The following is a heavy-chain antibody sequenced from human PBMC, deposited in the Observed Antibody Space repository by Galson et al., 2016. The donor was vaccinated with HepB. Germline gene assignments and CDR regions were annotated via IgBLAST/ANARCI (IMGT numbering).Heavy chain of an antibody. CDR2: INAGNGRT. V-gene: IGHV1-3*01. CDR1: GYTFIDYT. CDR3: ARTGSNYFYVLDV. Sequence: SVKVSCKGSGYTFIDYTIHWVRQTPGQRLEWLGWINAGNGRTRYSQSFQGRLTITRDTSATTASMELTSLASEDTAMYYCARTGSNYFYVLDVWGQGTLVTVSS. J-gene: IGHJ6*02.